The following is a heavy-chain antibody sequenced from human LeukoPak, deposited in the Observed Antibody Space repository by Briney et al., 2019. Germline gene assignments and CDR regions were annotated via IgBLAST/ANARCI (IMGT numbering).Heavy chain of an antibody. CDR1: HC. Sequence: HCWTWVRQPPGKGLEWIGYVYHTGTSNYNPSVRRRITMSVDTSKSQYSMKLTSVTAADTAVYFCARALDTWSALDYWGLGTLVTVSS. CDR2: VYHTGTS. CDR3: ARALDTWSALDY. V-gene: IGHV4-59*11. D-gene: IGHD5-18*01. J-gene: IGHJ4*02.